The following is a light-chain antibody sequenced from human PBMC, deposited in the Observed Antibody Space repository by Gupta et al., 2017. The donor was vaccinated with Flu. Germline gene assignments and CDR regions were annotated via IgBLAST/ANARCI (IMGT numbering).Light chain of an antibody. J-gene: IGKJ2*01. CDR2: MGS. CDR3: MHALQTPYT. V-gene: IGKV2-28*01. Sequence: ISCRSSQSILHANGYNYLDWYLQKPGQTPQLLILMGSKRASGVPDRLSGSGSGTDFTLKISRVEAEDIEVYYCMHALQTPYTFGQWTKLEIK. CDR1: QSILHANGYNY.